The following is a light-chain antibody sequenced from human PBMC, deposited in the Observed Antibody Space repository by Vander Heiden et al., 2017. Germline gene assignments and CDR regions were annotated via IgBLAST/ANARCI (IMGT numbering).Light chain of an antibody. J-gene: IGKJ2*01. Sequence: DIQMTQSPSSLSAYVGDRVTITCRASQSISSYLNWYQQKPGKAPKLLIYAASNLQSGVPSRFSGGGSGTDFTLTISSLQPEDFATYYCQQSYSTLMYTFGQGTKLEIK. CDR2: AAS. CDR3: QQSYSTLMYT. V-gene: IGKV1-39*01. CDR1: QSISSY.